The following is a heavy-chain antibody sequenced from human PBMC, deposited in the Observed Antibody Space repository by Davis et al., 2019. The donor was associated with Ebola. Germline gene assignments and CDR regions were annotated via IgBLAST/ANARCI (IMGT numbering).Heavy chain of an antibody. Sequence: GESLKISCKDSGFRFSSHWIAWVRQMPGKGLEWMGIIYPGDSDTRYSPSFEGQVTISVDESITTAYLQWSSLKASDTATYYCARQGTTSWDSWGQGTLVTVSS. CDR3: ARQGTTSWDS. CDR2: IYPGDSDT. V-gene: IGHV5-51*01. D-gene: IGHD2-2*01. J-gene: IGHJ4*02. CDR1: GFRFSSHW.